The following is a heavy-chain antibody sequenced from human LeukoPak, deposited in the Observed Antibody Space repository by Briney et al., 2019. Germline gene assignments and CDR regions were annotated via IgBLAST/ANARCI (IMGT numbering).Heavy chain of an antibody. CDR3: ARDLRPLRYFDWLEINWFDP. CDR1: GYTFTSYG. CDR2: ISAYNGNT. Sequence: GASVKVSCKASGYTFTSYGISWVRQAPGQGLERMGWISAYNGNTNYAQKLQGRVTMTTDTSTSTAYMELRSLRSDDTAVYYCARDLRPLRYFDWLEINWFDPWGQGTLVTVSS. D-gene: IGHD3-9*01. V-gene: IGHV1-18*01. J-gene: IGHJ5*02.